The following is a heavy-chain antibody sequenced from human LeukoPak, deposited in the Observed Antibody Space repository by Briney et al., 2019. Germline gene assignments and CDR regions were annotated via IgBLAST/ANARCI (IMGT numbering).Heavy chain of an antibody. CDR3: ARDYCSSTSCYLPFDY. CDR2: VSSSSSYI. J-gene: IGHJ4*02. Sequence: PGGSLRLSCAASGFPFSSYSMNWVRQAPGKGLEWVSSVSSSSSYIYYADSVKGRFTISRDNAKNSLYLQMNSLRAKDTAVYYCARDYCSSTSCYLPFDYWGQGTLVTVSS. V-gene: IGHV3-21*01. CDR1: GFPFSSYS. D-gene: IGHD2-2*01.